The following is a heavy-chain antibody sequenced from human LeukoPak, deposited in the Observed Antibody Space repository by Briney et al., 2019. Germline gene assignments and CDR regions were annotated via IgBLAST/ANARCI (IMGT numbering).Heavy chain of an antibody. CDR2: INTNTGNP. D-gene: IGHD2-2*01. Sequence: GASVKVSCKASGYTFTSYAINWVRQAPGQGLEYMGRINTNTGNPTYAQAFTGRFVFSLVTSVSTAYLQVSSLKAEDTAVYYCARLAKYQLPSPGYGMDVWGQGTTVIVSS. CDR1: GYTFTSYA. J-gene: IGHJ6*02. CDR3: ARLAKYQLPSPGYGMDV. V-gene: IGHV7-4-1*02.